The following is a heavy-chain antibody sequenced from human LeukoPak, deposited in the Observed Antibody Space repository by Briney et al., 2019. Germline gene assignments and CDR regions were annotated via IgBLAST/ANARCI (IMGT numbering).Heavy chain of an antibody. CDR1: GYSIINNNY. V-gene: IGHV4-38-2*01. Sequence: SETLSLTCAVSGYSIINNNYWGWIRQPPGKGLEWIGHIYHGGSTYYNPSLKSRVTISVDTSKNQFSAKLNSVTAADTAVYYCARTSLTGILHDFDHWGQGTLVTVSS. CDR3: ARTSLTGILHDFDH. J-gene: IGHJ4*02. CDR2: IYHGGST. D-gene: IGHD3-9*01.